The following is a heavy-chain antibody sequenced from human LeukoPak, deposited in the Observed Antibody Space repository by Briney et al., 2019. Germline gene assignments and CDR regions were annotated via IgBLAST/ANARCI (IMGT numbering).Heavy chain of an antibody. D-gene: IGHD3-22*01. CDR3: AKDQYYYDSSGYCLFDY. CDR1: GFTFSDYD. Sequence: PGGSLRLSCAASGFTFSDYDMHWVRQATGKGLWWVSAISGSGGSTYYGDSVKGRFTISRDNSKNTLYLQMNSLRAEDTAVYYCAKDQYYYDSSGYCLFDYWGQGTLVTVSS. CDR2: ISGSGGST. V-gene: IGHV3-23*01. J-gene: IGHJ4*02.